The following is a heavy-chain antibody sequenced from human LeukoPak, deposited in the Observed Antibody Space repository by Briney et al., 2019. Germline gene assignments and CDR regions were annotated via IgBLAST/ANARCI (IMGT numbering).Heavy chain of an antibody. CDR1: GGSISSYY. CDR2: IYYSGST. V-gene: IGHV4-59*01. CDR3: ASAMVRDTGKYFQH. Sequence: SETLSLTCTVSGGSISSYYWSWIRQPPGKGLEWIGYIYYSGSTNYNPSLKSRVTISVDTSKNQFSLKLSSMTAADTAVYYCASAMVRDTGKYFQHWGQGTLVTVSS. D-gene: IGHD3-10*01. J-gene: IGHJ1*01.